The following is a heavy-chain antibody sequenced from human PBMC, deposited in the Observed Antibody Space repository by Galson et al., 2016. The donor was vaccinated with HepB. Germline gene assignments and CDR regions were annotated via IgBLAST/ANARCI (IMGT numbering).Heavy chain of an antibody. CDR2: INRDGSET. CDR3: ARNPGASTWG. Sequence: SLRLSCAASGFTFTSYSMTWVRQAPGKGLEWVGNINRDGSETNYVDSVKGRFTISRDNSKNTLYLQMNSLSAEDTAVYYCARNPGASTWGWGQGTLVTVAS. J-gene: IGHJ4*02. V-gene: IGHV3-7*01. D-gene: IGHD6-13*01. CDR1: GFTFTSYS.